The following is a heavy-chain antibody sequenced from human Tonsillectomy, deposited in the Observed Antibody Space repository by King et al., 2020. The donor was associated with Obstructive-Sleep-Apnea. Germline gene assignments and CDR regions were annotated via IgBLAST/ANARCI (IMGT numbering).Heavy chain of an antibody. Sequence: VQLVESGAEVKKPGESLRISCQGSGYSFSSYWIAWVRQMPGKGLEWMGIIYPGDSDIKYSPSFQGQVTISVDKSISTADLQWSRLKASDSAIYYCARHGAAVHFYGMDVWGQGTTVTVS. D-gene: IGHD6-13*01. V-gene: IGHV5-51*01. CDR1: GYSFSSYW. CDR2: IYPGDSDI. J-gene: IGHJ6*02. CDR3: ARHGAAVHFYGMDV.